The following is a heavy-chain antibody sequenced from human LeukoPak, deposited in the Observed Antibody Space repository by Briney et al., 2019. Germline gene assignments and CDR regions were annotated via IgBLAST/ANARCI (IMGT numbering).Heavy chain of an antibody. Sequence: GRSLRLFCAASGFTFSSYGMHWVRQAPAKGRVCVAVISYDGSNKYYVDSVKGRFTISRDNSKNTVYLQMNSLGAEDTAVYYCAKDRGGDSLGWFDPWGQGTLVTVSS. CDR3: AKDRGGDSLGWFDP. CDR2: ISYDGSNK. D-gene: IGHD2-21*02. CDR1: GFTFSSYG. V-gene: IGHV3-30*18. J-gene: IGHJ5*02.